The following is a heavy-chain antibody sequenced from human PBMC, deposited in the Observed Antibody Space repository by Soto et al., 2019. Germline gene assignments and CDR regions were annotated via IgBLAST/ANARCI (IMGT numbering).Heavy chain of an antibody. V-gene: IGHV3-7*01. CDR1: GFTFTTYW. CDR3: ARQGAVYAIHWFDP. CDR2: IKQDGSEK. Sequence: EVQLVESGGGLVQPGGSLRLSCAASGFTFTTYWMSWVRQAPGKGLEWVANIKQDGSEKYYVDSAKGRFTISRDNAKNSLYLQMNSLRAEDTAVYYCARQGAVYAIHWFDPWGQGTLVTVSS. D-gene: IGHD2-8*01. J-gene: IGHJ5*02.